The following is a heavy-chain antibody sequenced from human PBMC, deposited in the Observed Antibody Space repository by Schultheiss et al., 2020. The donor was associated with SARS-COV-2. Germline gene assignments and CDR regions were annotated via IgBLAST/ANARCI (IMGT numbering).Heavy chain of an antibody. J-gene: IGHJ6*03. Sequence: LSLTCAVSGGSISSSNWWSWVRQPPGKGLEWIGRTRNKANSYTTEYAASVKGRFTISRDDSKSIAYLQMNSLKTEDTAVYYCTRDKGYCSSTSCYLGYYYYYMDVWGKGTTVTVAS. CDR1: GGSISSSNW. D-gene: IGHD2-2*01. CDR3: TRDKGYCSSTSCYLGYYYYYMDV. CDR2: TRNKANSYTT. V-gene: IGHV3-72*01.